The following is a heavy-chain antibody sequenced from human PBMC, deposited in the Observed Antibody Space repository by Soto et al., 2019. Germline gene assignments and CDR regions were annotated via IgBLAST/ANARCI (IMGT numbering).Heavy chain of an antibody. CDR1: GFSFSSYA. Sequence: EVQLLESGGGLVQPGGSLRLSCAASGFSFSSYAMSWVRQAPGKGLEWVSSSSGSGGNTYYADSVRGRFTISRDYSKNTRYLQASSLRAEDPAVYYCTRGGGKDSPGGETYWGQGTLVTVSS. V-gene: IGHV3-23*01. CDR3: TRGGGKDSPGGETY. CDR2: SSGSGGNT. D-gene: IGHD3-10*01. J-gene: IGHJ4*02.